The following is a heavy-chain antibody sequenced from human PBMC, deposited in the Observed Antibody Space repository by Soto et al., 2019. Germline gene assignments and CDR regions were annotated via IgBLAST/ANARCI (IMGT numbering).Heavy chain of an antibody. CDR1: GFTFSGFA. J-gene: IGHJ5*02. Sequence: EVQLVESGGGLVQPGGSLQLSCAASGFTFSGFAMHWVRQASGKGLEWIGRVRSKADGYATAYAASVTGRFTISSDDSQSTAYLQMNSLKTEDTAVYYCTRHDPGRLFDPWGQGTLVIVSS. V-gene: IGHV3-73*02. CDR2: VRSKADGYAT. CDR3: TRHDPGRLFDP.